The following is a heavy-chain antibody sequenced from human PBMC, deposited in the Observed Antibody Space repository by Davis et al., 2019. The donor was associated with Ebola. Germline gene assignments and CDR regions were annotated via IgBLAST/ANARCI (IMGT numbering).Heavy chain of an antibody. V-gene: IGHV1-3*01. CDR1: GYTFTSYY. Sequence: AASVKVSCKASGYTFTSYYMHWVRQAPGQRLEWMGWINAGNGNTKYSQKFQGRVTITRDTSASTAYMELSSLRSEDTAVYYCARCSSSYNYYYGMDVWGQGTTVTVSS. J-gene: IGHJ6*02. CDR3: ARCSSSYNYYYGMDV. CDR2: INAGNGNT. D-gene: IGHD6-6*01.